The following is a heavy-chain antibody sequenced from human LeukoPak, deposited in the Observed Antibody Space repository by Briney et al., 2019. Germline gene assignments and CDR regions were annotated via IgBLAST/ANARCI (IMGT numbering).Heavy chain of an antibody. CDR2: TYYSGST. Sequence: SETLSLTCTVSGGSISSSSYYWGWIRQPPGKGLEWIGSTYYSGSTYYNPSLKSRVTISVDTSKNQFSLKLSSVTAADTAVYYCARGPFQYCSSTSCLNWFDPWGQGTLVTVSS. D-gene: IGHD2-2*01. CDR3: ARGPFQYCSSTSCLNWFDP. V-gene: IGHV4-39*07. J-gene: IGHJ5*02. CDR1: GGSISSSSYY.